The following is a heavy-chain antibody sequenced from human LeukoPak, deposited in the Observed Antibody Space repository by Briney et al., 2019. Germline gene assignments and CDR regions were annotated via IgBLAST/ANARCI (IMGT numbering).Heavy chain of an antibody. V-gene: IGHV3-21*01. D-gene: IGHD3-10*01. CDR1: EFIFSSYS. CDR3: VRDRGWYHFDL. J-gene: IGHJ4*02. Sequence: GGSLRLSCAASEFIFSSYSMNWVRQAPGKGLEWVSSIGGSSTSIHYAGSVKGRFTISRDNTKNSLFLQLNSLRAEDTAVYYCVRDRGWYHFDLWGQGTLVTVSS. CDR2: IGGSSTSI.